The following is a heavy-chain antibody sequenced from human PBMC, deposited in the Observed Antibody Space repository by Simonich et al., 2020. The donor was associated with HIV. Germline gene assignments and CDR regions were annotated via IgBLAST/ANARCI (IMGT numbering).Heavy chain of an antibody. CDR2: INPNSGGT. CDR3: TRSPEGVLVPTAPFDL. V-gene: IGHV1-2*02. D-gene: IGHD2-2*01. Sequence: QVQLVQSGAEVKKPGASVKVSCKASGYTFTGYYMHWVRQAPGQGLEWMEWINPNSGGTNYAQKFQGRVTMARDTSISTAYMELSSLTSDDTAVYFCTRSPEGVLVPTAPFDLWGQGTLVTVSS. J-gene: IGHJ4*02. CDR1: GYTFTGYY.